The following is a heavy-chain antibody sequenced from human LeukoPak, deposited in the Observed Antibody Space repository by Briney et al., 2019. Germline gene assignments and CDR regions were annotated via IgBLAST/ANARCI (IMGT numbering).Heavy chain of an antibody. CDR1: GGSISSSSYY. D-gene: IGHD4-11*01. V-gene: IGHV4-39*07. Sequence: SETLSLTCTVSGGSISSSSYYWGWIRQPPGKGLEWIGSIYYSGSTYYNPSLKSRVTISVDTSKNQFSLKLSSVTAADTAVYYCAREPTVTGWFDPWGQGTLVTVSS. J-gene: IGHJ5*02. CDR2: IYYSGST. CDR3: AREPTVTGWFDP.